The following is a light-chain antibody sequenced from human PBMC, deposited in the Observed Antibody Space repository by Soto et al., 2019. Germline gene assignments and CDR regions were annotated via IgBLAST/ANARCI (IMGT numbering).Light chain of an antibody. CDR1: SSDVGGYNS. Sequence: QSALTQPASVSGSPGQSITISCTGTSSDVGGYNSVSWYQQHPGKAPKLMIYEVSNRPSGVSNRVSGSKSGNTASLTISGRQAEVEADYYCSSYTTSSTLLYVFGTGTKLTVL. CDR3: SSYTTSSTLLYV. J-gene: IGLJ1*01. CDR2: EVS. V-gene: IGLV2-14*01.